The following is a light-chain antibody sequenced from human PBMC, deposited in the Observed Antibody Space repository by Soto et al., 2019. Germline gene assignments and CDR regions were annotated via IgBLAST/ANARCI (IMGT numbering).Light chain of an antibody. V-gene: IGKV1-6*01. J-gene: IGKJ3*01. CDR1: QGLRHD. CDR3: LQNYFYPFT. CDR2: AAS. Sequence: AIQMTQSPSSLSASVGDRVTITCRASQGLRHDLDWFQQKPGKAPKLLIYAASNLQSGVPARFSGSGSGTDFTLTISSLQPEDFATYYCLQNYFYPFTFGPGTKVDIK.